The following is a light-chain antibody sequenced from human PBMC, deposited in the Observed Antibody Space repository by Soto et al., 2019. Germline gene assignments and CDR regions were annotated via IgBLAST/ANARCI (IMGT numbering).Light chain of an antibody. Sequence: QSALTQPASVSGSPGQSITISCTGTSSDVGGYNYVSWYQQHPGKAPKLMIYDVSNRPSGVSNRFSGPKSGNTASLTISGLQAEDEADYYCSSYTSSSLVVFGGGTQLTVL. CDR3: SSYTSSSLVV. CDR2: DVS. V-gene: IGLV2-14*01. CDR1: SSDVGGYNY. J-gene: IGLJ2*01.